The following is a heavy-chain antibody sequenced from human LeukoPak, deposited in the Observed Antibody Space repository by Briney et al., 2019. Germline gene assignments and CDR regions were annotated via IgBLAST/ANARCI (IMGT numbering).Heavy chain of an antibody. V-gene: IGHV3-11*01. Sequence: EWFSYISSIGFSTYYAGSVKGRFTISRDNARNSLYLQMDSLAPEDTALYYCARGKRRFDYWGQGTLVSVSS. CDR3: ARGKRRFDY. J-gene: IGHJ4*02. CDR2: ISSIGFST.